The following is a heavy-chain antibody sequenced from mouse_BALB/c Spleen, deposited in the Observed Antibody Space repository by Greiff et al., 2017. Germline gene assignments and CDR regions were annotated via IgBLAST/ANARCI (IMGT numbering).Heavy chain of an antibody. CDR1: GYTFTSYW. CDR3: TYGLYYAMDY. D-gene: IGHD2-10*02. J-gene: IGHJ4*01. V-gene: IGHV1-5*01. CDR2: IYPGNSDT. Sequence: EVQLQESGTVLARPGASVKMSCKASGYTFTSYWMHWVKQRPGQGLEWIGAIYPGNSDTSYNQKFKGKAKLTEVTSTSTAYMELSSLTNEDSAVYYCTYGLYYAMDYWGQGTSVTVSS.